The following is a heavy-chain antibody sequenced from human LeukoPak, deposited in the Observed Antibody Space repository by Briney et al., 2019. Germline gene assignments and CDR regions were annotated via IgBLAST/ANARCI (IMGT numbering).Heavy chain of an antibody. J-gene: IGHJ4*02. CDR3: AREGGPYRPLEY. Sequence: SETLSLTCAVSGGSISNYNYWTWVRHPPGKRLGWIVGVDIQASTIYTPPLMGQADLALDTSENHISLQLTSVTGAHTAVYYCAREGGPYRPLEYSGEGTLVTASS. CDR2: VDIQAST. CDR1: GGSISNYNY. D-gene: IGHD3-16*01. V-gene: IGHV4-4*02.